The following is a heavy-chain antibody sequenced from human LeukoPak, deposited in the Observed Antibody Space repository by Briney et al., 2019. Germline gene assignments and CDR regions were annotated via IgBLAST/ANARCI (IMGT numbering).Heavy chain of an antibody. D-gene: IGHD3-10*01. CDR2: IYYSGST. Sequence: SETLSLTCTVSGVSTSSGDYYWSWIRQPPGKGLEWIGNIYYSGSTNYNPSLKSRVTISLDASKNQFSLKLSSVTAADTAVYYCARGRRITMVRGVNPRFDPWGQGTLVTVSS. CDR1: GVSTSSGDYY. V-gene: IGHV4-30-4*01. CDR3: ARGRRITMVRGVNPRFDP. J-gene: IGHJ5*02.